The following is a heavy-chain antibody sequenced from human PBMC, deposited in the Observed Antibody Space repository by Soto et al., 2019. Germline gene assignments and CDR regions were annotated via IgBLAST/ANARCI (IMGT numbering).Heavy chain of an antibody. CDR1: GYTFTSYG. CDR2: ISAYNGNT. D-gene: IGHD3-16*01. CDR3: ARMATFGSLNWFDP. V-gene: IGHV1-18*01. Sequence: ASVKVSCKASGYTFTSYGISWVRQAPGQGLEWMGWISAYNGNTNYAQKLQGRVTMTTDTSTSTAYMELSSLRSDDTAIYYCARMATFGSLNWFDPWGQGTLVTVSS. J-gene: IGHJ5*02.